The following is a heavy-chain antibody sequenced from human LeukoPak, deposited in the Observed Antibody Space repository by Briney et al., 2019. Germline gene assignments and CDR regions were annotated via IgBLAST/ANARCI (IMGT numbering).Heavy chain of an antibody. V-gene: IGHV4-31*03. CDR1: GGSINNGGYY. D-gene: IGHD5-24*01. CDR2: IYYSGSS. Sequence: SETLSLTCTVSGGSINNGGYYWSWIRQHPGKGLEWIGHIYYSGSSYYSPSLRSRVTISVDTSKNHFSLKLSSVTAADTAVYYCARNRDGYNSFDYWGQGTLVTVSS. CDR3: ARNRDGYNSFDY. J-gene: IGHJ4*02.